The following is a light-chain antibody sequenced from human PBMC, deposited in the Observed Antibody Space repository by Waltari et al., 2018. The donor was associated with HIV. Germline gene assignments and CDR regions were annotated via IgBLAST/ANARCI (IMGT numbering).Light chain of an antibody. CDR3: MQALQTPPT. CDR2: LGT. CDR1: QSLLHSNGYNY. Sequence: IVMTQSPLSLPVTSGEPASIPCRSSQSLLHSNGYNYLEWYLQKPGQSPQFLVYLGTNRASGVPDRVSGSGSDTAFTLRISKVEADDVCVYYCMQALQTPPTFGQGTKVEIK. J-gene: IGKJ1*01. V-gene: IGKV2-28*01.